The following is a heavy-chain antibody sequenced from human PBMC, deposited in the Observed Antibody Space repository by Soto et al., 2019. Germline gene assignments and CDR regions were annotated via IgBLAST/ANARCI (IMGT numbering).Heavy chain of an antibody. CDR2: ISAYNGNT. D-gene: IGHD1-20*01. CDR3: ARDPPISGSLRGTPLMAV. Sequence: ASVKVSCKASGYSFSSYGVSRVRQAPGQGLEWMGWISAYNGNTNYVQKFQGRVAMTTDTSTSTAYLELRSLRSDDAAVYYCARDPPISGSLRGTPLMAVWGQGTTVTVSS. J-gene: IGHJ6*02. CDR1: GYSFSSYG. V-gene: IGHV1-18*04.